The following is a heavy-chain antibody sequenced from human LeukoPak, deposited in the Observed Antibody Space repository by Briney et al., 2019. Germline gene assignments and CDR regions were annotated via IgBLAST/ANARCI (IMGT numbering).Heavy chain of an antibody. Sequence: ASVKVSCKASGYTFTSYAMHWVRQAPGQRLEWMGWINAGNGNTKYSQKFQGRVTITRDTSASTAYMELSNLRSEDTAVYYCARGRGVVVPAAMRFDYWGQGTLVTVSS. D-gene: IGHD2-2*01. J-gene: IGHJ4*02. V-gene: IGHV1-3*01. CDR2: INAGNGNT. CDR3: ARGRGVVVPAAMRFDY. CDR1: GYTFTSYA.